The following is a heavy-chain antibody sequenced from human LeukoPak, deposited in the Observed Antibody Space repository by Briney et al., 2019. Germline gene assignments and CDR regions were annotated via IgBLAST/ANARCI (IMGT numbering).Heavy chain of an antibody. D-gene: IGHD4/OR15-4a*01. CDR2: IIPIFGTA. CDR1: GGTFSSYA. CDR3: AGVLATVAEYFQH. Sequence: SVKVSCKASGGTFSSYAISWVRQAPGQGLEWMGGIIPIFGTANYAQRFQGRVTITADESTSTAYMELSRLRSDDSAVYYCAGVLATVAEYFQHWGQGTLVTVSS. J-gene: IGHJ1*01. V-gene: IGHV1-69*13.